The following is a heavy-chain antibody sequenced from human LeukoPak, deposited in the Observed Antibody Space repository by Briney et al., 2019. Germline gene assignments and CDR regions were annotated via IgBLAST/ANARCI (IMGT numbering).Heavy chain of an antibody. CDR2: IYDSGST. CDR1: GYSISSGYY. CDR3: ARIDAFDI. J-gene: IGHJ3*02. Sequence: PSETRSLTCTVAGYSISSGYYWGWIRQPPGKGRGWIGSIYDSGSTYYNRSLQSRVTISVDTSKNQFSLKLSSVTAAGTAVYYCARIDAFDIWGQGTMVTVSS. V-gene: IGHV4-38-2*02.